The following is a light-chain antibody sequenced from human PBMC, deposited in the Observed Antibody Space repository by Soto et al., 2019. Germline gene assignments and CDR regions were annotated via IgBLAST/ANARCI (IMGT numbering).Light chain of an antibody. J-gene: IGKJ1*01. Sequence: DIQMTQSPSTLSASIGDRVTITCRASQSISSLFAWYQQKPGKDPKLLIYDASKLESGVPSRFSCSGSGTEFSLAISSLQPDDFATYFCQQYDSYYLTFGQGTKVEIK. CDR2: DAS. CDR1: QSISSL. V-gene: IGKV1-5*01. CDR3: QQYDSYYLT.